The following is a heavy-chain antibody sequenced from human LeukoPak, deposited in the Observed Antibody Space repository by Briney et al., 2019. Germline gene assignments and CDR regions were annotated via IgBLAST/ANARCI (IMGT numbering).Heavy chain of an antibody. D-gene: IGHD4-17*01. Sequence: GGSLRLSCTASGFSFSNAWMNWVRQAPGKGLEWVGRIKTRAAAETTGYAASVKGKLTISRDDSKNTLYLQMNSLKTEDTAVYYCTSRVTTTNDNWGQGTLVTVSS. J-gene: IGHJ4*02. CDR1: GFSFSNAW. V-gene: IGHV3-15*01. CDR2: IKTRAAAETT. CDR3: TSRVTTTNDN.